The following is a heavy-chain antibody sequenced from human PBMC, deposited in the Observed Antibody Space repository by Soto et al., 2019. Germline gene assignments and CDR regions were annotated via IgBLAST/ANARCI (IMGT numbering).Heavy chain of an antibody. V-gene: IGHV1-3*04. J-gene: IGHJ4*02. D-gene: IGHD1-1*01. CDR3: VKFSGLQV. CDR1: GYTFTYYA. CDR2: INTGNGNT. Sequence: GASVKVSCKTSGYTFTYYALHWVRQAPGQRLEWMGWINTGNGNTKYSQKFQGRLTIISDTSATTLYMELSSLRSEDTTVYYCVKFSGLQVCGQGTLVTASS.